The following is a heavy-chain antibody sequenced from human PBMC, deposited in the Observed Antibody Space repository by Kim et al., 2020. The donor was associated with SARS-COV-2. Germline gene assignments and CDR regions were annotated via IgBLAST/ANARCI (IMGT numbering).Heavy chain of an antibody. V-gene: IGHV1-2*04. CDR2: INPNSGGT. J-gene: IGHJ3*02. CDR1: GYTFTGYY. Sequence: ASVKVSCKASGYTFTGYYMHWVRQAPGQGLEWMGWINPNSGGTNYAQKFQGWVTMTRDTSISTAYMELSRLRSDDTAVYYCARGGLVILTPDAFDIWGQGTMVTVSS. CDR3: ARGGLVILTPDAFDI. D-gene: IGHD3-9*01.